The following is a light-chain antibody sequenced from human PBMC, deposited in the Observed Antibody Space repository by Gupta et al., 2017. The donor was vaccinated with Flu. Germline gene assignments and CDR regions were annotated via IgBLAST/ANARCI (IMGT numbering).Light chain of an antibody. CDR3: QQYGSSPRA. CDR1: QSVRSSY. J-gene: IGKJ5*01. V-gene: IGKV3-20*01. Sequence: SPGTLSLSPGERATLSCRASQSVRSSYLAWYQQKPGQAPRLLIYGASSRATGIPDRFSGSGSGTDFTLTISRLEPEDFAVYYCQQYGSSPRAFGQGTQLEIK. CDR2: GAS.